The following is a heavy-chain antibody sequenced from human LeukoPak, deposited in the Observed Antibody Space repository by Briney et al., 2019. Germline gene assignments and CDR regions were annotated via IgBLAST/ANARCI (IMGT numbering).Heavy chain of an antibody. J-gene: IGHJ4*02. CDR2: ISGSGGST. D-gene: IGHD1-14*01. V-gene: IGHV3-23*01. Sequence: GGSLRLSCAASGFTFSSYAMSWVRQVPGKGLEWVSTISGSGGSTYYAGSVKGRFTISRDNSKNTLYLQMNSLRAEDTAVYYCAKLHNLNSDYWGQGTLVTVSS. CDR3: AKLHNLNSDY. CDR1: GFTFSSYA.